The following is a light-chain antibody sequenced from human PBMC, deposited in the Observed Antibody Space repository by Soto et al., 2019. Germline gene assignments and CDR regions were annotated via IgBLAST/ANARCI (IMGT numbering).Light chain of an antibody. CDR3: AAWDGSLNSVV. CDR1: SSNIGSHS. J-gene: IGLJ2*01. V-gene: IGLV1-47*01. Sequence: QPVLTQPPSASGTPGQRVTISCSGSSSNIGSHSVFWFQQLPGTAPKLLIYKNDQRPSGVPDRFSGSKSGTSASLAISGLRSEDEADYYCAAWDGSLNSVVFGGGTKVTVL. CDR2: KND.